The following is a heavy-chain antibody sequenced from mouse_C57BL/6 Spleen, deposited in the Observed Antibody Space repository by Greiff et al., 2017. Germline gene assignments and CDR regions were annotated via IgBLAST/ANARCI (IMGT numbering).Heavy chain of an antibody. D-gene: IGHD3-2*02. CDR3: ERSQETAQAYYFDD. CDR1: GYTFTSYW. J-gene: IGHJ2*01. V-gene: IGHV1-64*01. Sequence: VQLQQPGAELVKPGASVKLSCKASGYTFTSYWMHWVKQRPGQGLEWIGMIHPNSGSTNYNEKFKSKATLTVDKSSSTAYMQLSSLTSEDSAVYYWERSQETAQAYYFDDWGKGTTLTVSS. CDR2: IHPNSGST.